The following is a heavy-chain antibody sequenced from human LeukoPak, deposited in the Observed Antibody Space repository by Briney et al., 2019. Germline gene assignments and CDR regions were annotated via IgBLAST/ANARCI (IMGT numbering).Heavy chain of an antibody. CDR1: GFTVSSNY. CDR2: IYSGGST. Sequence: GGSLRLSCAASGFTVSSNYMSWVRQAPGKGLEWVSVIYSGGSTYYADSVKGRFTISRDNSKNTLYLQMNSLRAEDTAVYYCARDRSDEGPDYWGQGTLVTVSS. J-gene: IGHJ4*02. CDR3: ARDRSDEGPDY. V-gene: IGHV3-66*01.